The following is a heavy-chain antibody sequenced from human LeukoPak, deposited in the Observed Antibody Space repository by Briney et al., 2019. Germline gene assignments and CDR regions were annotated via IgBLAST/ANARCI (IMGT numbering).Heavy chain of an antibody. V-gene: IGHV3-48*03. CDR2: ISSSGSTI. J-gene: IGHJ6*04. CDR1: GFTFSSYE. Sequence: GGSLRLSCAASGFTFSSYEMSWVRQAPGKGLEWVSYISSSGSTIYYADSVKGRFTISRDNAKNSLYLQMNSLRAEDTAVYYCARDPIDYGMDVWGKGTTVTVSS. CDR3: ARDPIDYGMDV.